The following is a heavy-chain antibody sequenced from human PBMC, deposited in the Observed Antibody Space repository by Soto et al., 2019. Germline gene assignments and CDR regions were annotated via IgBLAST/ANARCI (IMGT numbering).Heavy chain of an antibody. CDR1: GGTFSSYA. CDR2: IIPIFGTA. D-gene: IGHD2-15*01. CDR3: AREVGGKYYFDY. Sequence: SVKVSCKASGGTFSSYAISWVRQAPGQGLEWMGGIIPIFGTANYAQKFQGRVTITADESTSTAYMELSSLRSEDTAVYYCAREVGGKYYFDYWGQGTLVTVSS. J-gene: IGHJ4*02. V-gene: IGHV1-69*13.